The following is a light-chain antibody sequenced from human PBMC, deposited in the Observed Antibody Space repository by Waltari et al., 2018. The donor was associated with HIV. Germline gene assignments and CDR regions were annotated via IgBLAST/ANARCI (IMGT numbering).Light chain of an antibody. V-gene: IGKV2-28*01. CDR3: MQVVQTPPT. Sequence: DIVMTQSPLSLPVSPGEPASISCVSDESLLYTNRYNYLDWYVQRPGRSPQRLVYLASNRASGVPDRFRGTVSVTNFTLTISRVKTEDVGVYFCMQVVQTPPTFGQGTTLEIK. CDR1: ESLLYTNRYNY. J-gene: IGKJ2*01. CDR2: LAS.